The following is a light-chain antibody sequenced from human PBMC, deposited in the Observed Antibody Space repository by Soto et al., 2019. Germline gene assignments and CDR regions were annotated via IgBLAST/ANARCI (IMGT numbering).Light chain of an antibody. CDR1: QSISIW. CDR3: QHWNDYSWT. Sequence: DIHMTQSPSTLSASVGDRVTITCRASQSISIWLAWYQQKPGKAPNLLIYKTSSLETGVPSRFGGSGSGTEFTLTISSLQPDVFATYYCQHWNDYSWTFGQGTKVEVK. CDR2: KTS. J-gene: IGKJ1*01. V-gene: IGKV1-5*03.